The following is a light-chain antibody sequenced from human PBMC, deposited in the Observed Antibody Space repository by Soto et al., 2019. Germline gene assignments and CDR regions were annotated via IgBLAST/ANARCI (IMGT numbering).Light chain of an antibody. Sequence: DIQMTQSPSSLSASVGDRVTITCRASQSISSYLNWYQQKPGIAPKLLIYAASSLQSGVPSRFSGSGSGTDFTLTISSLQPEDFATYYCQQSYSTHITFGQGTRLEIK. CDR2: AAS. V-gene: IGKV1-39*01. J-gene: IGKJ5*01. CDR1: QSISSY. CDR3: QQSYSTHIT.